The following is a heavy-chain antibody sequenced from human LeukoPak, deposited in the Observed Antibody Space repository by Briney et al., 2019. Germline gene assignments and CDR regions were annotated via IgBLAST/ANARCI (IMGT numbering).Heavy chain of an antibody. V-gene: IGHV4-61*02. CDR2: IYTSGST. CDR3: ARVLKNCGGDCIGWFDP. CDR1: GGSISSGSYY. J-gene: IGHJ5*02. Sequence: SETLSLTCTVSGGSISSGSYYWSWIRQPAGKGLEWIGRIYTSGSTNYNPSLKSRVTISVDTSKNQFSLKLSSVTAADTAVYYCARVLKNCGGDCIGWFDPWGQGTLVTVSS. D-gene: IGHD2-21*02.